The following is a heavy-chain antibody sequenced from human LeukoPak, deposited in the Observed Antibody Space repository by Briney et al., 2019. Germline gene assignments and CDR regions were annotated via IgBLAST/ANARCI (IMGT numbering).Heavy chain of an antibody. D-gene: IGHD1-26*01. CDR1: GDIFNSYS. J-gene: IGHJ6*03. V-gene: IGHV1-69*05. CDR3: ARVGRSRGSLPNSYYYMDV. Sequence: AASVKVSCNASGDIFNSYSVSWVRQAPGQGLEWMGGIIPIFGSTNYAQKFQGRVTITTDQSTRTAYMELNSLSSDDTAVYYCARVGRSRGSLPNSYYYMDVWGKGTTVTVSS. CDR2: IIPIFGST.